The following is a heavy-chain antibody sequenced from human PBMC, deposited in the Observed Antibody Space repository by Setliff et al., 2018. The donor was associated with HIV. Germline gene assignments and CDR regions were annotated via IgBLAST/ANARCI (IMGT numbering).Heavy chain of an antibody. CDR3: ARRISFIGGAVAGNFDY. CDR1: GGSLSGYY. Sequence: PSETLFLTCDVYGGSLSGYYWSWIRQSPGKGLEWIGEINDSGDTYYSPSLKSRFNISLDTSKNHFSLRLKSVTAADTGVFYCARRISFIGGAVAGNFDYWGQGTPVTVS. J-gene: IGHJ4*02. D-gene: IGHD6-19*01. CDR2: INDSGDT. V-gene: IGHV4-34*01.